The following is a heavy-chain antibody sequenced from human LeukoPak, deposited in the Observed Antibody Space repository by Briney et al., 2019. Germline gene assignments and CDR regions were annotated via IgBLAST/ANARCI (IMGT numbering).Heavy chain of an antibody. CDR1: GYTFTSYY. J-gene: IGHJ3*02. D-gene: IGHD1-26*01. CDR2: INPSSGGT. Sequence: ASVKVSCKTSGYTFTSYYIHWVRQAPGQGLEWMGVINPSSGGTRFAQKFQDRVTVTRDTSTSTVYMELSSLRSEVTAIYYCARGGIVGGTPGGSFEIWGHGTMVTVSS. V-gene: IGHV1-46*01. CDR3: ARGGIVGGTPGGSFEI.